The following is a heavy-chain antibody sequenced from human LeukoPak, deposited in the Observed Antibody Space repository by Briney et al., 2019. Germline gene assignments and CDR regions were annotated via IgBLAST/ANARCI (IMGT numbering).Heavy chain of an antibody. J-gene: IGHJ4*02. D-gene: IGHD3-22*01. CDR3: ARDPVNYYDSSGSGFCDY. Sequence: GGSLRLSCAASGFPFDTYAMHWVRQAPGKGLEWVAVISYDGSNEYYLDSVKGRFTISRDNSKNTLYLQMNTLRPEDTAVYYCARDPVNYYDSSGSGFCDYWGQGTLVTVSS. CDR2: ISYDGSNE. V-gene: IGHV3-30-3*01. CDR1: GFPFDTYA.